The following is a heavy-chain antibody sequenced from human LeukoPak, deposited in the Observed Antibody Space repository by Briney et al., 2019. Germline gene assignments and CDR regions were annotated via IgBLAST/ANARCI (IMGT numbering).Heavy chain of an antibody. CDR1: GFTFSSYE. CDR2: ISSSGSTI. CDR3: ARVRRYFDWCLDY. J-gene: IGHJ4*02. V-gene: IGHV3-48*03. D-gene: IGHD3-9*01. Sequence: GSLRLSCAASGFTFSSYEMNWVCQAPGKGLEWVSYISSSGSTIYYADSVKGRFTISRDNAKNSLYLQMNSLRAEDTAVYYCARVRRYFDWCLDYWGQGTLVTVSS.